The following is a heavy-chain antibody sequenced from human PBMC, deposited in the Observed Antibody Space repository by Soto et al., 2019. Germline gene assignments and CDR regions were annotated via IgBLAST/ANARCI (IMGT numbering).Heavy chain of an antibody. D-gene: IGHD3-10*01. V-gene: IGHV4-39*01. Sequence: PSETLSLTCTVSGGSISSSSYYWGWIRQPPGKGLEWIGSIYYSGSTYYNPSLKSRVTISADTSKNQFSLKLSSVTAADTAVYYCARILAYGYYFDYWGQGTLVTVSS. CDR3: ARILAYGYYFDY. J-gene: IGHJ4*02. CDR1: GGSISSSSYY. CDR2: IYYSGST.